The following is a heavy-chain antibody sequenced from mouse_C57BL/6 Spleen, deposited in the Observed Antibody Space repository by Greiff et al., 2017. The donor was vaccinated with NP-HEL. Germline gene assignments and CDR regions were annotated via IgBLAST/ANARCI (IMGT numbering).Heavy chain of an antibody. Sequence: EVKLMESEGGLVQPGSSMKLSCTASGFTFSDYYMAWVRQVPEKGLEWVANINYDGSSTYYLDSLKSRFIISRDNAKNILYLQMSSLKSEDTATYYCARDNHYGSNGYFDYWGQGTTLTVSS. V-gene: IGHV5-16*01. J-gene: IGHJ2*01. D-gene: IGHD1-1*01. CDR2: INYDGSST. CDR3: ARDNHYGSNGYFDY. CDR1: GFTFSDYY.